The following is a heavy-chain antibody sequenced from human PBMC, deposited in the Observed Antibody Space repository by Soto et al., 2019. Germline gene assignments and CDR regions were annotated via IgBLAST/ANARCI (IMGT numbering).Heavy chain of an antibody. V-gene: IGHV3-7*03. D-gene: IGHD6-19*01. CDR3: ARGRWIAVAGTSYYFDY. CDR1: GFTFSSYW. J-gene: IGHJ4*02. Sequence: GGSLRLSCAASGFTFSSYWMSWVRQAPGKGLEWVANVKQDGSEKYYVDSVKGRFTISRDNAKNSLYLQMNSLRAEDTAVYYCARGRWIAVAGTSYYFDYWGQGT. CDR2: VKQDGSEK.